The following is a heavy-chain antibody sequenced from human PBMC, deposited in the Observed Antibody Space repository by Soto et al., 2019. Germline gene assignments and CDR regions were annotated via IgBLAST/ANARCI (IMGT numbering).Heavy chain of an antibody. Sequence: GASVKVSCKASGYTFTSYDINWVRQATGQGLEWMGWMNPNSGNTGYAQKFQGRVTMTRDTSISTAYMELSSLRSDDTAAYYCARGLYYYGMDVWGQGTTVTVSS. CDR1: GYTFTSYD. J-gene: IGHJ6*02. V-gene: IGHV1-8*01. CDR3: ARGLYYYGMDV. CDR2: MNPNSGNT.